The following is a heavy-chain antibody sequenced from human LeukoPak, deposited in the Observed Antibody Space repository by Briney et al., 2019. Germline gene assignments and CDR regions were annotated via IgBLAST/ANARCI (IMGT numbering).Heavy chain of an antibody. D-gene: IGHD3-16*02. Sequence: GGSLRLSCAASGFTFDGYAMHWVRQAPGKGLEWVSLISGDGGSTYYADSVKSRFTISRDNAKNSLYLQMSSLRAEDTAVYYCARDDSLSYRPNWFDPWGQGTLVTVSS. CDR1: GFTFDGYA. CDR2: ISGDGGST. CDR3: ARDDSLSYRPNWFDP. V-gene: IGHV3-43*02. J-gene: IGHJ5*02.